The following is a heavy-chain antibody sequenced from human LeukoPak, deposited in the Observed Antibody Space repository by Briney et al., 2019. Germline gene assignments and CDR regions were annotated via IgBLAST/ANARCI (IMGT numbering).Heavy chain of an antibody. Sequence: PSETLSLTCTVSGGSISSYYWSWIRQPPGKGLEWIGYIYYSGSTNYNPSLKSRVTISVDTSKNQFSLKLSSVTAADTAVYYCAGDGYSGSKTAFDIWGQGTMVTVSS. CDR2: IYYSGST. D-gene: IGHD1-26*01. CDR1: GGSISSYY. CDR3: AGDGYSGSKTAFDI. J-gene: IGHJ3*02. V-gene: IGHV4-59*01.